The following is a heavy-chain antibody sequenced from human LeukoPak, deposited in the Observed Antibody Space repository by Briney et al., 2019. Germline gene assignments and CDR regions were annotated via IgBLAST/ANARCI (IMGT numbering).Heavy chain of an antibody. CDR1: GGSISSYY. CDR2: IYTSGST. J-gene: IGHJ5*02. D-gene: IGHD6-13*01. Sequence: NSSETLSLTCTVSGGSISSYYWSWIRQPAGKGLEWIGRIYTSGSTNYNPSLTSRVTMSVDTSKNQFSLKLSSVTAADTAVYYCARDLRWYSSSWCDKKNWFDPWGQGTLVTVSS. CDR3: ARDLRWYSSSWCDKKNWFDP. V-gene: IGHV4-4*07.